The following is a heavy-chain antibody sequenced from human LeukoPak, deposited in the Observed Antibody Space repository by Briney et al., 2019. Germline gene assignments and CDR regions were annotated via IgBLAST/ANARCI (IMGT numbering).Heavy chain of an antibody. D-gene: IGHD2-2*02. J-gene: IGHJ4*02. CDR3: ARFDQLLHLDY. CDR2: ISSSSSYI. CDR1: GFTFSSYS. V-gene: IGHV3-21*01. Sequence: GGSLRLSCAASGFTFSSYSMNWVRQALGKGLEWVSSISSSSSYIYYADSVKGRFTISRDNAKNSLYLQMNSLRAEDTAVYYCARFDQLLHLDYWGQGTLVTVSS.